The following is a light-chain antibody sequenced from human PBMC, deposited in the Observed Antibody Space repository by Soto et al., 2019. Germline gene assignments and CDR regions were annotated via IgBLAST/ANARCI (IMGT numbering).Light chain of an antibody. V-gene: IGLV6-57*04. CDR2: KDN. Sequence: NFMLTQPHSVSESPGKTVSISCTRSSGDIAGDYVQWYQQRPGSAPATVIYKDNQRPSGVPDRFTGSIDISSNSASLTISGLKTEDEAQYYCQSFDRTNWVFGGGTQLTVL. J-gene: IGLJ3*02. CDR3: QSFDRTNWV. CDR1: SGDIAGDY.